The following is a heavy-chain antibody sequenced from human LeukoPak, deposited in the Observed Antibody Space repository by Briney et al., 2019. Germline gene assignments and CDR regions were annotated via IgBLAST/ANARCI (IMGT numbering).Heavy chain of an antibody. V-gene: IGHV3-23*01. CDR3: AKGQVGATRKGWFDP. D-gene: IGHD1-26*01. CDR2: ISGSGGST. Sequence: GGSLRLSCAASGFTFSSYAMSWVRQAPGKELEWVSAISGSGGSTYYADSVKGRFTISRDNSKNTLYLQMNSLRAEDTAVYYCAKGQVGATRKGWFDPWGQGTLVTVSS. J-gene: IGHJ5*02. CDR1: GFTFSSYA.